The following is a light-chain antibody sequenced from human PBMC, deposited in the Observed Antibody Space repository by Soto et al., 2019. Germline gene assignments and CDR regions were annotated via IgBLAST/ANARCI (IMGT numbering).Light chain of an antibody. CDR2: AVS. V-gene: IGKV1-9*01. Sequence: IQLTHSPCSQPSSXEDTVPVTLXASQGISNYLAWYQQKPGKAPKLVMYAVSTLQSWVPSRFSGSGSGTDFTLTISSLQPEDFATYYCPQLNSYPLTFGGGTKVDTK. CDR3: PQLNSYPLT. CDR1: QGISNY. J-gene: IGKJ4*01.